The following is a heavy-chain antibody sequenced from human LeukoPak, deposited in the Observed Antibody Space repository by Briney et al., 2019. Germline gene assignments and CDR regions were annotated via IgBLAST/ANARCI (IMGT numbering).Heavy chain of an antibody. Sequence: GGSLRLSCAASGFTFSSYGMHWVRQAPGKGLEWVAFIRYDGSNKYYADSVKGRFTISRDNSKNTLYLQMNSLRAEDTAVYYCASSEDYYGSGSYFPFDYWGQGTLVTVSS. CDR2: IRYDGSNK. J-gene: IGHJ4*02. CDR3: ASSEDYYGSGSYFPFDY. D-gene: IGHD3-10*01. CDR1: GFTFSSYG. V-gene: IGHV3-30*02.